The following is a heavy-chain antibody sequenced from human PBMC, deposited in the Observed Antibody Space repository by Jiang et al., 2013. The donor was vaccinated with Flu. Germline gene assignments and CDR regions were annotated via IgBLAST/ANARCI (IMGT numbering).Heavy chain of an antibody. Sequence: KPTQTLTLTCTVSGFSVANDRIGVAWMRQPPGEALEWLAHIFADDEQTYSTSLKARLTISKDRAKSQVVLTMTNIGQVDTATYYCARVIEVRGIQCDYWGPGTLVTVSS. CDR2: IFADDEQ. V-gene: IGHV2-26*01. D-gene: IGHD3-10*01. CDR1: GFSVANDRIG. CDR3: ARVIEVRGIQCDY. J-gene: IGHJ4*02.